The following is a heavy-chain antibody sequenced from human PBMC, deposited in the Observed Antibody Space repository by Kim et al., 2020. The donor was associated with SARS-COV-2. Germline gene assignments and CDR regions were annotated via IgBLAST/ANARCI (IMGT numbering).Heavy chain of an antibody. CDR3: ARLTTTDYYYYGMDV. D-gene: IGHD4-17*01. J-gene: IGHJ6*02. Sequence: PSLKRRVCISVDTSKNQFSLKLSSVTAADTAVYYCARLTTTDYYYYGMDVWGQGTTVTVSS. V-gene: IGHV4-39*01.